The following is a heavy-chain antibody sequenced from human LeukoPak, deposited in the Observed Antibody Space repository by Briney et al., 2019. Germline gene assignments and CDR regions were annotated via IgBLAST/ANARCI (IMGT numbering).Heavy chain of an antibody. D-gene: IGHD4-17*01. Sequence: GRSLRLSCAASGFTFNGYGIHWVRQAPGKGLEWVAFIWYDGSNKYYADSVKGRFTISRDNSKNTLYLQMNSLRAEDTAVYYCARARTTRGVDYWGQGTLVTVSS. V-gene: IGHV3-33*01. CDR2: IWYDGSNK. J-gene: IGHJ4*02. CDR3: ARARTTRGVDY. CDR1: GFTFNGYG.